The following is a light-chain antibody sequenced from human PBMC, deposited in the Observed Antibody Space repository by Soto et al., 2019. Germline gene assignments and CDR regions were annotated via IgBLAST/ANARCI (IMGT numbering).Light chain of an antibody. J-gene: IGLJ7*01. CDR2: RNN. V-gene: IGLV1-47*01. CDR1: SSDIGHYDY. Sequence: QSALTQPASVSGSPGQSITISCTGTSSDIGHYDYVSWYQQLPGTAPKLLIYRNNQRPSGVPDRFSGSKSGTSASLAISGLRSEDEADYYCAAWDDSLSGPVFGGGTQLTVL. CDR3: AAWDDSLSGPV.